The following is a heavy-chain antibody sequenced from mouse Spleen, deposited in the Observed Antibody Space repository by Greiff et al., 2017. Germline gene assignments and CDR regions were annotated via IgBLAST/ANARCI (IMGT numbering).Heavy chain of an antibody. CDR2: LHPSDSDT. J-gene: IGHJ4*01. CDR3: AIETARALSYAMDY. Sequence: VQLQQPGAELVKTGASVKVSCTASGYTFTSYWLHWVKQRPGQGLEWIGRLHPSDSDTNYNQKFKGKATLTVEKSSSTAYMQLSSLTSEDSAVYYCAIETARALSYAMDYWGQGTSVTVSS. D-gene: IGHD3-2*01. CDR1: GYTFTSYW. V-gene: IGHV1-74*01.